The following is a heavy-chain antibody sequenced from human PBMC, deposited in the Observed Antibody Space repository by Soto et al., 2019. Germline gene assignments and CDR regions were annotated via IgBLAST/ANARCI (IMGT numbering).Heavy chain of an antibody. Sequence: TLCVTCTVSGGSISSGDYYWSRLRQPPGKGLEWIGSIYYSGSTYYNPSLKSRVTISVDTSKNQFSLKLNSVTAADTAVYYCASRHSSPYFDYWGQGTLVTVSS. D-gene: IGHD6-13*01. J-gene: IGHJ4*02. CDR3: ASRHSSPYFDY. V-gene: IGHV4-30-4*01. CDR1: GGSISSGDYY. CDR2: IYYSGST.